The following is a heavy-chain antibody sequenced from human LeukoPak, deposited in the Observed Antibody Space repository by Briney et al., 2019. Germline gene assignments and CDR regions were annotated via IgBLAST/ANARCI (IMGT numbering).Heavy chain of an antibody. CDR1: EYTFTGYY. D-gene: IGHD3-16*01. J-gene: IGHJ6*03. CDR2: INPNNGGT. CDR3: ARGGLRGSYYYYYYMDV. Sequence: GASVKVSCKASEYTFTGYYIHWVRQAPGQGLEWMGWINPNNGGTNYAQEFQGRVTMTRDTSISTAYMELSSLRSDDTAVYYCARGGLRGSYYYYYYMDVWGKGTTVTVSS. V-gene: IGHV1-2*02.